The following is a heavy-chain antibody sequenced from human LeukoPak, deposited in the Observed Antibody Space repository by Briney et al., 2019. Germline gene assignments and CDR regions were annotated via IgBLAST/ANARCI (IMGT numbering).Heavy chain of an antibody. D-gene: IGHD3-10*01. Sequence: GGSLRLSCAASGFTFSSYSMNWVRQAPGKGLEWVSSMSSSSSYIYYADAVKGRFTISRDNAKNSLYLQMNSVRAEDTAMYYCVRDGGYYGPDSWGQGALVSVSS. J-gene: IGHJ4*02. CDR2: MSSSSSYI. CDR1: GFTFSSYS. V-gene: IGHV3-21*01. CDR3: VRDGGYYGPDS.